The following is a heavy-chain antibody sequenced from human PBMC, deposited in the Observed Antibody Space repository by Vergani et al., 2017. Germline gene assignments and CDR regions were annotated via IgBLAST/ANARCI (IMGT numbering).Heavy chain of an antibody. Sequence: QVQLQESGPGLVKPSQTLSLTCTVSGDSLSSSDHYWSWIRQRSDKGLEWVGHIFRSGTTYYTPSLKRRQIMSVDTSKNQFSLKLTSVTAADTAMYYCGRENVVIARIFDFWGQGTLVTVSS. J-gene: IGHJ4*02. CDR1: GDSLSSSDHY. CDR2: IFRSGTT. CDR3: GRENVVIARIFDF. D-gene: IGHD2-21*01. V-gene: IGHV4-31*03.